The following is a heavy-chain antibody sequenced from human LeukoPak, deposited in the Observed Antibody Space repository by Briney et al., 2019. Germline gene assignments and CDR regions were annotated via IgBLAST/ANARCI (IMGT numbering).Heavy chain of an antibody. J-gene: IGHJ4*02. CDR3: LVIASAGTGY. V-gene: IGHV3-7*01. CDR1: GFTFSSYW. CDR2: IKQDGREK. D-gene: IGHD6-13*01. Sequence: GGSLRLSCAASGFTFSSYWMSWVRQAPGKGLEWVANIKQDGREKYYVDSVKGRFTISRDNAKNSLFLQMNSLRAEDTAVYYCLVIASAGTGYWGQGTLVTVSS.